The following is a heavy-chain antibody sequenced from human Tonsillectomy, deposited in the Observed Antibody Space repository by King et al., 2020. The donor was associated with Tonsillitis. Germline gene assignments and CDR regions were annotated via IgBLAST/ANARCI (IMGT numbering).Heavy chain of an antibody. J-gene: IGHJ4*02. Sequence: FQLVQSGGGVVQPGRSLRLSCEASRFTFSRYYLHWVRQAPDKGLQWVATISHDRGETYYGYAEPVEGRFTISRDNSKSTLYLEMNSLRVEDTAVYYCVVHEAVSPGGVDSWGQGILVTVSS. CDR3: VVHEAVSPGGVDS. V-gene: IGHV3-33*01. CDR1: RFTFSRYY. CDR2: ISHDRGET. D-gene: IGHD4-17*01.